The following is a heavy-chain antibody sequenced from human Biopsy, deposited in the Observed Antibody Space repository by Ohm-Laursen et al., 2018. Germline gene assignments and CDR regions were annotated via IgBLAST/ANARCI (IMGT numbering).Heavy chain of an antibody. V-gene: IGHV4-59*04. Sequence: GTLSLTCTVSGGSISSDYWNWIQQPPGKGLEWIGNIYYDGITYYNPSLKSRVAMSVDTSKNQFSLRLTSVTAADTAVYYCARVAGSYAYYYGMDVWGQGTTVIVSS. CDR2: IYYDGIT. D-gene: IGHD2-15*01. CDR1: GGSISSDY. CDR3: ARVAGSYAYYYGMDV. J-gene: IGHJ6*02.